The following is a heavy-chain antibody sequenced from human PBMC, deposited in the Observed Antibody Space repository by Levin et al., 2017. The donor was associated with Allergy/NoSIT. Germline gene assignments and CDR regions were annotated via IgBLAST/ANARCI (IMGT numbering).Heavy chain of an antibody. D-gene: IGHD1-1*01. CDR3: AKKQGGTSGFSFDV. Sequence: LSLPCAASGFPFSDYAMTWVRQAPGKGLEWVSVITGGGGDKYYGDSVKGRFTVSRDNSKDTLYLELNSLRAEDTAVYYCAKKQGGTSGFSFDVWGQGTMVTVSS. CDR2: ITGGGGDK. J-gene: IGHJ3*01. CDR1: GFPFSDYA. V-gene: IGHV3-23*01.